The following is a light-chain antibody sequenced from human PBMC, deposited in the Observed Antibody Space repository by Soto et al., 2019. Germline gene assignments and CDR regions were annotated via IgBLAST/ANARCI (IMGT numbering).Light chain of an antibody. CDR3: QQYGSSPPWT. Sequence: EIVLTQFPGTLSLSPGERATPSCRASQSVSSSYLAWYQQKPGQAPRLLIYGASSRATGIPDRFSGSGSGTDFTLTISRLEPEDFAVYYCQQYGSSPPWTFGQGTKVDIK. CDR2: GAS. V-gene: IGKV3-20*01. CDR1: QSVSSSY. J-gene: IGKJ1*01.